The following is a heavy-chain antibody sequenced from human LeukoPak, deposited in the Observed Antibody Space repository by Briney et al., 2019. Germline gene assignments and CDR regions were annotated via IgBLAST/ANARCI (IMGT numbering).Heavy chain of an antibody. J-gene: IGHJ4*02. CDR1: GFTFSSCG. D-gene: IGHD5-18*01. Sequence: GGSLRLSCAASGFTFSSCGMHWVRQAPGKGLEWVAVISYDGSNKYYADSVKGRFTISRDNSKNTLYLQMNSLRAEDTAVYYCAKVDTAMGDYWGQGTLVTVSS. CDR3: AKVDTAMGDY. V-gene: IGHV3-30*18. CDR2: ISYDGSNK.